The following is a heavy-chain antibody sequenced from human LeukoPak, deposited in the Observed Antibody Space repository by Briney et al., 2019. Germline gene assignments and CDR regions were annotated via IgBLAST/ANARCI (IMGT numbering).Heavy chain of an antibody. CDR1: GFTFSSYG. CDR3: VRDLMGSGATTAYLHH. V-gene: IGHV3-33*01. CDR2: IWYDGSNK. Sequence: PGRSLRLSCAASGFTFSSYGMHWVRQAPGKGLEWVAVIWYDGSNKYYADSVKGRFTISRDNSKNTLYLQMNSLRAEDMAVYFCVRDLMGSGATTAYLHHWGQGTLVTVSS. D-gene: IGHD4/OR15-4a*01. J-gene: IGHJ1*01.